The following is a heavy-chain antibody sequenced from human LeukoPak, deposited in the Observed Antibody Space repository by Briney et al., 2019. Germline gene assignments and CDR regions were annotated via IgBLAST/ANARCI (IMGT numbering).Heavy chain of an antibody. CDR2: IYYNGSP. CDR1: GGSISSSSSY. CDR3: ARAFCGGDCFLTDSEYFQH. Sequence: SETLSLTCSVSGGSISSSSSYWGWVRQPPGKGLQWVGTIYYNGSPLYNPSLKSRVTISLDTPTNQFSLNLSSVTAADTAVYYCARAFCGGDCFLTDSEYFQHWGQGALVTVSS. J-gene: IGHJ1*01. D-gene: IGHD2-21*02. V-gene: IGHV4-39*07.